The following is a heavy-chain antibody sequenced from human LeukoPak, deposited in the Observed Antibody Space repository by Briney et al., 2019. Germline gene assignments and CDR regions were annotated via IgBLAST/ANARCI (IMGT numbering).Heavy chain of an antibody. CDR1: GYTFTSYG. Sequence: ASVKVSCKASGYTFTSYGISWGRQAPGPGLEWMGWISAYNGNTNYAQKLQGRGTMTTDTSTSTAYMELRSLRSDDTAVYYCARGNSITMVRGVKVGDYWGQGTLVTVSS. D-gene: IGHD3-10*01. CDR2: ISAYNGNT. J-gene: IGHJ4*02. V-gene: IGHV1-18*01. CDR3: ARGNSITMVRGVKVGDY.